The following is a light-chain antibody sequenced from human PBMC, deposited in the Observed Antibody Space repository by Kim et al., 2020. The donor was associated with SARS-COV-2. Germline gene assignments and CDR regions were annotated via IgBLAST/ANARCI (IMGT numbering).Light chain of an antibody. CDR1: GNNIGSNA. CDR2: NDN. Sequence: SFSGGGNNIGSNAVNWYQQQPGPAPKFLIHNDNERPSGIPNRFSGSKSGNSATLAISGLESGDEADYYCAAWDDSLDDWVFGGGTQLTVL. J-gene: IGLJ3*02. V-gene: IGLV1-44*01. CDR3: AAWDDSLDDWV.